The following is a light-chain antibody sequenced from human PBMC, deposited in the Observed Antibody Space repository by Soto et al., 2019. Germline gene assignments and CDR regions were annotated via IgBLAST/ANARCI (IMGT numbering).Light chain of an antibody. J-gene: IGKJ4*01. Sequence: ETVLTQSPGTLSLSPGERATLSCRSSQSVGSIYLAWYQQKPGQAPRILMYDASTRATGISARFSGSGSGTEFTLTISSLQSEDFAVYYCQQYNRWPLTFGGGTEVDIK. V-gene: IGKV3-15*01. CDR2: DAS. CDR1: QSVGSIY. CDR3: QQYNRWPLT.